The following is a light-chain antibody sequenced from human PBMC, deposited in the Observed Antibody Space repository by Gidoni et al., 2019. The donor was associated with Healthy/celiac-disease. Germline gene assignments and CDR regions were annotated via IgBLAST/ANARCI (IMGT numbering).Light chain of an antibody. CDR1: QSISSW. J-gene: IGKJ4*01. V-gene: IGKV1-5*03. CDR3: QQYNSYSLT. CDR2: KAS. Sequence: DIQMTPSPSTLSAAVGDRVTTTSRASQSISSWLAWYQQKPGKAPKLLIYKASSLESGVPSRFSGSGSGTEFTLTISSLQPDDFATYYCQQYNSYSLTFGGGTKVEIK.